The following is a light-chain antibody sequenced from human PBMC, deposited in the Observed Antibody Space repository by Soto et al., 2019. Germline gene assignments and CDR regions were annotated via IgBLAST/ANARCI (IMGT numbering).Light chain of an antibody. Sequence: SVLTQPPSVSAAPGQKVTISCSGSSSNIGNNYVSWYQQLPGTAPKLLIYDNNKRPSGIPDRFSGSKSGTSATLGITGLQTGDEADYYCGTWDSSLSAAGGVVFGGGTKLTVL. CDR3: GTWDSSLSAAGGVV. CDR2: DNN. V-gene: IGLV1-51*01. J-gene: IGLJ2*01. CDR1: SSNIGNNY.